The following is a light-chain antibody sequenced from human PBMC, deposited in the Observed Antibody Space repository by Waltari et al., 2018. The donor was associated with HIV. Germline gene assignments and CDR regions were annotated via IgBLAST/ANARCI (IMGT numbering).Light chain of an antibody. Sequence: QTVVTQEPSFSVSPGGTITLTCGLSSGSVSSAYYPSWYPQTTGQPPRQRLSNTYTAASGVPDRFSVSSVGNKAALTITGAQSEDESDYYCLLYMASGRVFGGGTRLTVL. CDR3: LLYMASGRV. V-gene: IGLV8-61*01. CDR1: SGSVSSAYY. J-gene: IGLJ3*02. CDR2: NTY.